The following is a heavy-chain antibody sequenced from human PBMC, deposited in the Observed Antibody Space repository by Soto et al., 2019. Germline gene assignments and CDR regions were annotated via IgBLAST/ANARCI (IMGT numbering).Heavy chain of an antibody. V-gene: IGHV3-23*01. Sequence: QPGWSLRPSCAASGISFSNYCLTWVRQAPGKGLEWVSSITNSGDNTYYADSVKGRFTISRDKSKNTLSLQMNSLRAQDTAVYYCTGPQWELLHWGQGTLVTVSS. CDR3: TGPQWELLH. CDR1: GISFSNYC. D-gene: IGHD1-26*01. J-gene: IGHJ4*02. CDR2: ITNSGDNT.